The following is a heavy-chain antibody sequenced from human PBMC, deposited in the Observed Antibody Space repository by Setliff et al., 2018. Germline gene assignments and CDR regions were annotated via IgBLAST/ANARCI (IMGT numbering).Heavy chain of an antibody. CDR2: ISSDGSTV. D-gene: IGHD6-13*01. CDR1: GFTFSTYE. V-gene: IGHV3-48*03. Sequence: GGSLRLSCAASGFTFSTYEMNWVRQAPGKGLEWVSYISSDGSTVFYADSVKGRFTISRDNAKNSLYLQMNSLRADDMAIYYCARDACPYSSNRCHHFDYWGQGTLVTVSS. CDR3: ARDACPYSSNRCHHFDY. J-gene: IGHJ4*02.